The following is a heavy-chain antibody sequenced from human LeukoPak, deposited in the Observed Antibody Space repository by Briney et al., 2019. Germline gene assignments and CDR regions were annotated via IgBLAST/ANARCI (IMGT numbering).Heavy chain of an antibody. CDR3: AKDSISRRSDY. J-gene: IGHJ4*02. CDR2: ISSSGANT. D-gene: IGHD2-21*01. CDR1: GFTFSSFI. Sequence: GGSLRLSCAASGFTFSSFIMSWVRQAPGKGLEWVSSISSSGANTYYADSVKGRFTVSRDNSKNTLYLQTNSLRAEDTAVYYCAKDSISRRSDYWGQGTLVTVSS. V-gene: IGHV3-23*01.